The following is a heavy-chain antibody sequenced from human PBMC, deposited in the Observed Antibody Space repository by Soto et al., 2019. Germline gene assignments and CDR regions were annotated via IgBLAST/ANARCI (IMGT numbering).Heavy chain of an antibody. D-gene: IGHD6-13*01. J-gene: IGHJ4*02. CDR3: AGDLLIAALDY. V-gene: IGHV3-30-3*01. CDR2: ISYDGSNK. CDR1: GFTFSSYA. Sequence: GGSLRLSCAASGFTFSSYAMHWVRQAPGKGLEWVAVISYDGSNKYYADSVKGRFTISRDNSKNTLYLQMNSLRAEDTAVYYCAGDLLIAALDYWGQGTLVTVSS.